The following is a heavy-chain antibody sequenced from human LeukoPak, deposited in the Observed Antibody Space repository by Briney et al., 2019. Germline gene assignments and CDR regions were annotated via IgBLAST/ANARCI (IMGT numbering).Heavy chain of an antibody. CDR1: GYTFTGYY. CDR2: INPNSGGT. J-gene: IGHJ4*02. Sequence: ASVKVSCKASGYTFTGYYMHWVRQAPGQGLEWMGWINPNSGGTNYAQKFQGRVTMTRDTSISTAYMEVSSLRSDDTAVYCCARDLPPRQSDYWGQGTLVTVSS. V-gene: IGHV1-2*02. CDR3: ARDLPPRQSDY.